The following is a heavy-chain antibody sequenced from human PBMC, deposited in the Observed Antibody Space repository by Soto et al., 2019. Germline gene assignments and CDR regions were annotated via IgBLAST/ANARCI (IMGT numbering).Heavy chain of an antibody. D-gene: IGHD3-10*01. CDR3: TREEYGSDY. CDR2: ISSSSSTI. Sequence: RLSCAASGFTFSSYSMNWVRQAPGKGLEWVSYISSSSSTIYYADSVKGRFTISRDNSKNSVSLQMNSLRGEDTAIYYCTREEYGSDYWGQGTQVTVSS. J-gene: IGHJ4*02. V-gene: IGHV3-48*01. CDR1: GFTFSSYS.